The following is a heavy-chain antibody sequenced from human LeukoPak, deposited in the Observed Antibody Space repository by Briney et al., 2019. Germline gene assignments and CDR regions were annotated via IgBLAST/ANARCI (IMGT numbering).Heavy chain of an antibody. V-gene: IGHV3-74*01. J-gene: IGHJ4*02. CDR1: GFTFSSYW. D-gene: IGHD6-6*01. CDR3: ARIQGSSSSVGDH. CDR2: INSDGSST. Sequence: PGGSLRLSCAASGFTFSSYWMHWVRQAPGKGLVWVSRINSDGSSTSYADSVRGRFTISRDNAKNTLYLQMNSLRAEDTAVYYCARIQGSSSSVGDHWGQGTLVTVSS.